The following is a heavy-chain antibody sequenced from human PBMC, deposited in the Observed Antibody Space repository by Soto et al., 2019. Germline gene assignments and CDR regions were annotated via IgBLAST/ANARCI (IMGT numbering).Heavy chain of an antibody. J-gene: IGHJ6*03. CDR1: GDTISSYY. D-gene: IGHD3-3*01. V-gene: IGHV4-59*08. CDR2: IYYSGST. Sequence: SGSMSLTCTVSGDTISSYYWSGIWQTPGKGLEWIGYIYYSGSTNYNPSLKSRVTISVDTSKNQFSLKLSSVTAADTAVYYCARHVGYDFWTGYWGADYYYYYMDVWGKGTTVTVSS. CDR3: ARHVGYDFWTGYWGADYYYYYMDV.